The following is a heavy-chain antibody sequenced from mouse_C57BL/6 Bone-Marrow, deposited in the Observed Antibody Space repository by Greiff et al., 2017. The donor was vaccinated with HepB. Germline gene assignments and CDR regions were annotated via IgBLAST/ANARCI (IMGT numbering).Heavy chain of an antibody. Sequence: EVKVVESGGGLVQPGESLKLSCESNEYEFPSHDMSWVRKTPEKRLELVAAINSDGGSTYYPDTMERRFIISRDNTKKTLYLQMSSLRSEDTALYYCARYSKGDYYYAMDYWGQGTSVTVSS. D-gene: IGHD2-5*01. CDR1: EYEFPSHD. V-gene: IGHV5-2*01. CDR2: INSDGGST. J-gene: IGHJ4*01. CDR3: ARYSKGDYYYAMDY.